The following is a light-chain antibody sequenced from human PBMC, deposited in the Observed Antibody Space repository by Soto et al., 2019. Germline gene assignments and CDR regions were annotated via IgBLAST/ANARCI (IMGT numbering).Light chain of an antibody. Sequence: DVVMTQSPLSLPVTLGQPASISCRSTQSLVHSDGNTHLNWFQQRPGQSPRRLICKVSNRDSGVPDRFIGSASGTDFTLKISRVEAEDVGVYYCMQGTHWPYTFGQGTKLEIK. V-gene: IGKV2-30*02. CDR2: KVS. CDR3: MQGTHWPYT. CDR1: QSLVHSDGNTH. J-gene: IGKJ2*01.